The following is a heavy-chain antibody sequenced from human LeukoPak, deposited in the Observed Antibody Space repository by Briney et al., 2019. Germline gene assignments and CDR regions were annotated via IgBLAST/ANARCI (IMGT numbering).Heavy chain of an antibody. V-gene: IGHV3-23*01. CDR3: AKVRQRYCSSTSCLSYYYYYYGMDV. D-gene: IGHD2-2*01. J-gene: IGHJ6*02. CDR1: GFTFSSYA. CDR2: ISGSGGST. Sequence: GGSLRLSCAASGFTFSSYAMSWVRQAPGKGLEWVSAISGSGGSTYYADSVKGRFTISRDNSKNTLYLQMNSLRAEDTAVYYCAKVRQRYCSSTSCLSYYYYYYGMDVWDQGTTVTVSS.